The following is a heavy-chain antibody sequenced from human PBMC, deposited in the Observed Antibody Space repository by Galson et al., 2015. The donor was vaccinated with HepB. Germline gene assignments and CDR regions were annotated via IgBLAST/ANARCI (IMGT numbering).Heavy chain of an antibody. CDR3: ARDGDTAMVFFFDY. J-gene: IGHJ4*02. D-gene: IGHD5-18*01. CDR2: ISYDGSNK. V-gene: IGHV3-30-3*01. Sequence: SLRLSCAASGFTFSSYAMHWVRQAPGKGLEWVAVISYDGSNKYYADSVKGRFTISRDNSKNTLYLQMNSLRAEDTAVYYCARDGDTAMVFFFDYWGQGTLVTVSS. CDR1: GFTFSSYA.